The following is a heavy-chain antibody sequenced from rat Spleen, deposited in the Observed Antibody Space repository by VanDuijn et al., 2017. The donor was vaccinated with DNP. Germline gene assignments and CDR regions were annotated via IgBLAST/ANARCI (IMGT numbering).Heavy chain of an antibody. CDR2: ITTDGGST. Sequence: EVQLVESGGGLVQPGRSLNVSCVVSGFTFNNYWMTWIRQVPGKALEWVASITTDGGSTYYPDSVQGRFTISRDNAKNTVYLQMNSLRSEDTATYYCTTESTYYGYFDYWGQGVMVPVSS. V-gene: IGHV5-31*01. D-gene: IGHD1-9*01. CDR3: TTESTYYGYFDY. CDR1: GFTFNNYW. J-gene: IGHJ2*01.